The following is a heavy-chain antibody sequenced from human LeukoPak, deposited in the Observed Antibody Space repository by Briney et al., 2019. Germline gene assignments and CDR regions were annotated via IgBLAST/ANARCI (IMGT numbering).Heavy chain of an antibody. CDR3: ARAYYYGSGSYDAFDI. D-gene: IGHD3-10*01. V-gene: IGHV3-20*04. Sequence: GGTLRLSCAASGFTFSSYGMSWVRQAPGKGLEWVSGINWNGGSTGYADSVKGRFTISRDNAKNSLYLQMNSLRAEDTALYYCARAYYYGSGSYDAFDIWGQGTMVTVSS. CDR2: INWNGGST. CDR1: GFTFSSYG. J-gene: IGHJ3*02.